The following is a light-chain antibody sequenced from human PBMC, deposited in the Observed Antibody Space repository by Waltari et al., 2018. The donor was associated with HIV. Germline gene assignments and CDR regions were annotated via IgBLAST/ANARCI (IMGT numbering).Light chain of an antibody. V-gene: IGKV1-6*02. J-gene: IGKJ2*01. CDR3: LHDYIFPYT. CDR2: AAS. Sequence: AIQMTQSPSSLSASIGDRVTITCRASQGIGKDLSWYQQKPGKAPNLLIYAASILQSGVSSRFSGAESATDFTLTISNLQPEDFATYFCLHDYIFPYTFGPGTKLEI. CDR1: QGIGKD.